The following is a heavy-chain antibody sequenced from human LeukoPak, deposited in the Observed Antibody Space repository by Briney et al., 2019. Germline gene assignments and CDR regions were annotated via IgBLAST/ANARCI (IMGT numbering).Heavy chain of an antibody. V-gene: IGHV4-4*07. CDR3: ARDSYCSSTSCYRWFDP. CDR2: IYTSGST. Sequence: PSDTLSLTCTVSGGSISSYYWSWIRQPAGKGLEWIGRIYTSGSTNYNPSLKSRVTMSVDTSKNQFSLKLSSVTAADTAVYYCARDSYCSSTSCYRWFDPWGQGTLVTVSS. D-gene: IGHD2-2*01. J-gene: IGHJ5*02. CDR1: GGSISSYY.